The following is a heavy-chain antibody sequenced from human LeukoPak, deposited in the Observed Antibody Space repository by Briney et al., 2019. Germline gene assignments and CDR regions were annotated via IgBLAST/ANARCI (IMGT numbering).Heavy chain of an antibody. D-gene: IGHD6-6*01. Sequence: PSETLSLTCTVSGGSISSYYWSWIRQPPGKGLEWIGYIYYSGRTNYNPSLKSRVTISVDTSKNQFSLKLSSVTAEDTAVYYCARVEYTSYYYYMDVWGKGTTVTVSS. J-gene: IGHJ6*03. CDR2: IYYSGRT. CDR3: ARVEYTSYYYYMDV. V-gene: IGHV4-59*01. CDR1: GGSISSYY.